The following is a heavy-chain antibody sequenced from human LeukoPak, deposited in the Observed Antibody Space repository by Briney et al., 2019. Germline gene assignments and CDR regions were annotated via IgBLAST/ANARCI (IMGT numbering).Heavy chain of an antibody. J-gene: IGHJ6*03. D-gene: IGHD4-17*01. CDR2: IRCDGSNK. CDR3: AKDKSDYGDYSYMDV. Sequence: GGSLRLSCAASGFTFSSYGMHWVRQAPGKGLDWVAFIRCDGSNKYCADSVKGRFTVSRDDSKNTLYLQMNSLRAEDTAVYYCAKDKSDYGDYSYMDVWGKGTSVTVSS. CDR1: GFTFSSYG. V-gene: IGHV3-30*02.